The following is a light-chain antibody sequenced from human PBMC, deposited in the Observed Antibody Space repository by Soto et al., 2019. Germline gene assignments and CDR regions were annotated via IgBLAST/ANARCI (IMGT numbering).Light chain of an antibody. J-gene: IGKJ3*01. CDR1: QSMSNY. CDR3: QQSYTTLFT. V-gene: IGKV1-39*01. Sequence: DIQMTQSPSSLSACVGDRVTITCRASQSMSNYLNWYQQKPGKAPKLLIYAASSLQSGVPSRFSGSGSGTDFTLTISSLQPEDFATYSCQQSYTTLFTFGPGTNVDIK. CDR2: AAS.